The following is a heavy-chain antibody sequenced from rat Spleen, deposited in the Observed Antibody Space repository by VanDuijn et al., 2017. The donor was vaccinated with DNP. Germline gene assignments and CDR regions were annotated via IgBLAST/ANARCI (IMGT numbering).Heavy chain of an antibody. CDR1: GFTFSNYY. V-gene: IGHV5-31*01. J-gene: IGHJ2*01. CDR2: ISSSGGST. Sequence: EVQLVESGGGLVQPGRSLKLSCAASGFTFSNYYMAWNRQVPGEGLEWVASISSSGGSTYYPDSVKGRFTISRDNAENTVYLQMNSLRSEDTATYYCATTYDWGQGVMVTVSS. CDR3: ATTYD. D-gene: IGHD2-1*01.